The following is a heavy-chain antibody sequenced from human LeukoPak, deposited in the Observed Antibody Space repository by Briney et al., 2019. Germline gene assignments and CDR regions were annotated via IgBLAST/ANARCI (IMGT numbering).Heavy chain of an antibody. CDR1: GGSISNYY. J-gene: IGHJ5*02. V-gene: IGHV4-59*12. D-gene: IGHD3-9*01. CDR2: IYHSGST. CDR3: ARDAQYFDWAYNWFDP. Sequence: SETLSLTCTVSGGSISNYYWSWIRQPPGKGLEWIGYIYHSGSTNYNPSLKSRVTISVDTSKNQFSLKLSSVTAADTAVYYCARDAQYFDWAYNWFDPWGQGTLVTVSS.